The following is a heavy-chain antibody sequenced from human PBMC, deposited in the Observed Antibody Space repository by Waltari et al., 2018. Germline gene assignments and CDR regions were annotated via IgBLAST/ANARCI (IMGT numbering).Heavy chain of an antibody. V-gene: IGHV4-4*07. J-gene: IGHJ6*03. CDR2: IYTSGST. CDR3: ARVDTAMVTNRVYYYYMDV. Sequence: QVQLQESGPGLVKPSETLSLTCTVSGGSISSYYWSWIRQPAGKGLGWIGRIYTSGSTNSTPALKSRVTMSVDTSKTQFSLKLSSVPAADTAVYYCARVDTAMVTNRVYYYYMDVWGKGTTVTVSS. D-gene: IGHD5-18*01. CDR1: GGSISSYY.